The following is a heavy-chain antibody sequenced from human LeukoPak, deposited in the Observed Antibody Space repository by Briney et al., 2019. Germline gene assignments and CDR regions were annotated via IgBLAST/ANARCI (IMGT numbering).Heavy chain of an antibody. CDR1: GYTFADYY. D-gene: IGHD2-15*01. Sequence: ASVKVSCKASGYTFADYYMQWVRQAPGQGLEWMGWINPNSGGTNYAQKFQGRVTMTRDTSISTAYMELSSLRSDDSAVYYCARDLDCSGGSCYSVVPHYWGQGTLVTVSS. CDR3: ARDLDCSGGSCYSVVPHY. J-gene: IGHJ4*02. CDR2: INPNSGGT. V-gene: IGHV1-2*02.